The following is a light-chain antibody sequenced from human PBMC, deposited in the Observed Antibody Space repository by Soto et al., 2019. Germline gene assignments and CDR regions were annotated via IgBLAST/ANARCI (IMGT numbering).Light chain of an antibody. J-gene: IGLJ3*02. CDR2: DVS. CDR1: SSDVGGYNN. Sequence: QSALTQPASVSGTPGQSITISCTGTSSDVGGYNNVSWHQLHPGKAPKLMIYDVSNRPSGVYNRFSGSKYGNTASLTISRLQAEDVADYYCSSYTSSSTRVFGGGTKLTVL. CDR3: SSYTSSSTRV. V-gene: IGLV2-14*01.